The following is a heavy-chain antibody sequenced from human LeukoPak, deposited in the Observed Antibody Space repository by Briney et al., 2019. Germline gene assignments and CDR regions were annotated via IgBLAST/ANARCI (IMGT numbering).Heavy chain of an antibody. D-gene: IGHD3-3*01. CDR1: GFTFDDYA. CDR2: ISWNSGSI. V-gene: IGHV3-9*01. Sequence: GGSLRLSCAASGFTFDDYAMHWVRQAPGKGLEWVSGISWNSGSIGYADSVKGRFTISRDNSKNTLYLQMNSLRAEDTAVYYCASSHFWSAIAGWGQGTLVTVSS. CDR3: ASSHFWSAIAG. J-gene: IGHJ4*02.